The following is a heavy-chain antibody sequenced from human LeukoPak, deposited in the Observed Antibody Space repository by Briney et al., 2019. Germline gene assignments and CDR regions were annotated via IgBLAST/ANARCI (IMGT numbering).Heavy chain of an antibody. CDR2: ITYDGSNK. Sequence: GGSLRLSCAASGFTFSSYGMHWVRQAPGKGLEWVAVITYDGSNKYYADSVKGRFTISRDNSKNTLYLQMNSLRAEDTAVYYCAKVTSPIAAAGPDYWGQGTLVTVSS. D-gene: IGHD6-13*01. J-gene: IGHJ4*02. CDR1: GFTFSSYG. V-gene: IGHV3-30*18. CDR3: AKVTSPIAAAGPDY.